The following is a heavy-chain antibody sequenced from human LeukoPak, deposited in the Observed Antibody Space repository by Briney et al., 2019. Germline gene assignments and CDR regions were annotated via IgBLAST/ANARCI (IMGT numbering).Heavy chain of an antibody. CDR1: GVSLSRGRNY. D-gene: IGHD3-10*01. V-gene: IGHV4-61*02. J-gene: IGHJ5*02. CDR2: AYNSGST. Sequence: PETLSPSCTVPGVSLSRGRNYWSWIRQPAGKGLEWIGRAYNSGSTKYNPSLQSRVTISVDTSKNQFSLKLTSVTAADTAVYFCAREAGRGSGSYLTFDPWGDGILVTVSS. CDR3: AREAGRGSGSYLTFDP.